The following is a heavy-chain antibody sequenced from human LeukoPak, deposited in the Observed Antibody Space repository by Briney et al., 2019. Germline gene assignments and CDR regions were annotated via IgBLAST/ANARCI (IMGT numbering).Heavy chain of an antibody. CDR1: GFTFSSYW. J-gene: IGHJ4*02. Sequence: PGGSLRLSCAASGFTFSSYWMSWVRQAPGKGLEWVANIKQDGSEKYYVDSVKGRFTISRDNAKNTLYLQMNSLRAEETAVYYCAKDLVTGYSYGRIGYWGQGTLVTVSS. CDR3: AKDLVTGYSYGRIGY. V-gene: IGHV3-7*01. D-gene: IGHD5-18*01. CDR2: IKQDGSEK.